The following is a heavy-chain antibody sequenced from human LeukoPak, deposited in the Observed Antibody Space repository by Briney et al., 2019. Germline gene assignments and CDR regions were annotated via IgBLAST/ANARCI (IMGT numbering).Heavy chain of an antibody. CDR3: ARGYDFWSGYPGGVDY. J-gene: IGHJ4*02. D-gene: IGHD3-3*01. CDR2: IKQDGSEK. Sequence: PGGSLRLSCAASGFTFSSYWMSWVRQAPGKGLEWVANIKQDGSEKYYVDSVKGRLTISRDNAKNSLYLQMNSLRAEDTAVYYCARGYDFWSGYPGGVDYWGQGTLVTVSS. V-gene: IGHV3-7*01. CDR1: GFTFSSYW.